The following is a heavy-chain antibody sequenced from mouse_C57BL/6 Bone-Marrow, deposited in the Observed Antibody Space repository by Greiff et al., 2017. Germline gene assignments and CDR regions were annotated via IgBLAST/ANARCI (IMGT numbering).Heavy chain of an antibody. D-gene: IGHD2-4*01. CDR1: GFTFSNYW. J-gene: IGHJ3*01. CDR2: IRLKSDNYAT. CDR3: TRLRRGLGFAY. V-gene: IGHV6-3*01. Sequence: DVKLQESGGGLVQPGGSMKLSCVASGFTFSNYWMNWVRQSPEKGLEWVAQIRLKSDNYATHYAESVKGRFTISIDDSKSSVYLQMNNLRAEDTGIYYFTRLRRGLGFAYLGQGTLVTVSA.